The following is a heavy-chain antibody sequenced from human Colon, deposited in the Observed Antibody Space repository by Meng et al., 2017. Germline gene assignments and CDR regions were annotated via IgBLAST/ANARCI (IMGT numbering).Heavy chain of an antibody. D-gene: IGHD3-10*01. J-gene: IGHJ4*02. CDR3: TTWYGEY. V-gene: IGHV6-1*01. Sequence: QVQFQHSGPGLVKPSQSLSLTCAISGDSVSSNRALWHWVRQSPSRGLEWLGQTYYRSEWQNHYGVSVKSRITINADTSRNHFSLHLNSVTPEDTAVYYCTTWYGEYWGQGTLVTVSS. CDR2: TYYRSEWQN. CDR1: GDSVSSNRAL.